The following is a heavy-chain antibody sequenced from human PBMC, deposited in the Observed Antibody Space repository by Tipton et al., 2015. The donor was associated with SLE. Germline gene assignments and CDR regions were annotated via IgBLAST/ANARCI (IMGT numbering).Heavy chain of an antibody. J-gene: IGHJ4*02. CDR1: GGSISSYY. Sequence: TLSLTCTVSGGSISSYYWSWIRQPPGKGLEWIGYIYYSGSTNYNPSLKSRVTISVDTSKNQFSLKLSSVTAADTAVYYCARLDYYDSRGNYSDYWGQGTLVTVSS. V-gene: IGHV4-59*01. CDR3: ARLDYYDSRGNYSDY. CDR2: IYYSGST. D-gene: IGHD3-22*01.